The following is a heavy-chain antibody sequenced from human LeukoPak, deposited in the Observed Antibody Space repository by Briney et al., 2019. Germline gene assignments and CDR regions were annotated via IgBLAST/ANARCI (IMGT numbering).Heavy chain of an antibody. J-gene: IGHJ4*02. CDR1: GFTFSNAW. CDR3: AKDTMVRGVSNFDY. CDR2: ISGSGGST. D-gene: IGHD3-10*01. Sequence: GGSLRLSCAASGFTFSNAWMSWVRQAPGKGPEWVSAISGSGGSTYYADSVKGRFTISRDNSKNTLYLQMNSLRAEDTAVYYCAKDTMVRGVSNFDYWGQGTLVTVSS. V-gene: IGHV3-23*01.